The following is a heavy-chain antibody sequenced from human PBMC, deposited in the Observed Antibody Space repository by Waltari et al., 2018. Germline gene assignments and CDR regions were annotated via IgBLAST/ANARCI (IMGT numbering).Heavy chain of an antibody. D-gene: IGHD3-10*01. CDR3: ARCMVQGVIMRGAFDY. J-gene: IGHJ4*02. Sequence: QVQLVQSGAEVKKPGASVKVSCKASGYTFTSYYLHWVRQAPGQGLEWMGIINPSGGSTSYAQKFQGRVTMTRDTSTSTVYMELSSLRSEDTAVYYCARCMVQGVIMRGAFDYWGQGTLVTVSS. V-gene: IGHV1-46*01. CDR2: INPSGGST. CDR1: GYTFTSYY.